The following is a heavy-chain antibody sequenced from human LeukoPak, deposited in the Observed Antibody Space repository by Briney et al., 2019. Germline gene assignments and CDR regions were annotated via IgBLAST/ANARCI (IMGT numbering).Heavy chain of an antibody. Sequence: GGSLRLSCAASGFTFSSYAMSWVRQAPGKGLGWVSALSGNGGSTFYADSVKGRFTISRDNSKNTLYLQMNSLRAEDTAVYYCAKSHTTGTTTESSDYWGQGTLVTVSA. D-gene: IGHD1/OR15-1a*01. CDR1: GFTFSSYA. CDR2: LSGNGGST. CDR3: AKSHTTGTTTESSDY. J-gene: IGHJ4*02. V-gene: IGHV3-23*01.